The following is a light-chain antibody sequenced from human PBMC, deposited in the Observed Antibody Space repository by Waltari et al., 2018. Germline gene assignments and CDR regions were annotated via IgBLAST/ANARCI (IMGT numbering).Light chain of an antibody. Sequence: QSALTQPASVSGSPGQSITVSCTGTSSDVGYYNSVSWYQQYPGKAPKLMIYDVSNRPSGGSNRFSGSKSGNTASLTISGLQAEDEADYYCSSYTSSTTLVVFGGGTKLTVL. CDR3: SSYTSSTTLVV. J-gene: IGLJ2*01. V-gene: IGLV2-14*03. CDR2: DVS. CDR1: SSDVGYYNS.